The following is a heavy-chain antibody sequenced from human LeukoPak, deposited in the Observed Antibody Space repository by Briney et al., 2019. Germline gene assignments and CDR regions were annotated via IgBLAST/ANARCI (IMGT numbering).Heavy chain of an antibody. CDR1: GFTFSSYS. CDR2: IKQDGSEK. Sequence: PGGSLRLSCAASGFTFSSYSMSWVRQAPGKGLEWVANIKQDGSEKYYVDSVKGRFTISRDNAKNSLYLQMNSLRAEDTAVYYCARDGTTVTATVGYWGQGTLVTVSS. J-gene: IGHJ4*02. D-gene: IGHD4-17*01. V-gene: IGHV3-7*01. CDR3: ARDGTTVTATVGY.